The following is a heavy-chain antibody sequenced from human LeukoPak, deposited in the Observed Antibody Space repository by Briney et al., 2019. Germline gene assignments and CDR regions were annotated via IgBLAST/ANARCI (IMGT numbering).Heavy chain of an antibody. CDR2: IGYDGDSK. J-gene: IGHJ4*02. CDR3: AKDPSTLYSSGLDF. Sequence: GGSLRLSCAASGFTFRNYAMHWVRQAPGKGLEWVAIIGYDGDSKYYADSVKGRFTISRDNSKSTLSLQMNSLRGEDTAVYYCAKDPSTLYSSGLDFWGQGTLVTVSS. CDR1: GFTFRNYA. V-gene: IGHV3-30*02. D-gene: IGHD6-19*01.